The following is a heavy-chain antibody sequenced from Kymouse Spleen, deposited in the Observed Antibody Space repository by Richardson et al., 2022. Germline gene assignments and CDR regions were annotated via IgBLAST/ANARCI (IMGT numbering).Heavy chain of an antibody. V-gene: IGHV4-34*01. Sequence: QVQLQQWGAGLLKPSETLSLTCAVYGGSFSGYYWSWIRQPPGKGLEWIGEINHSGSTNYNPSLKSRVTISVDTSKNQFSLKLSSVTAADTAVYYCARGEDYYDSSGYPSNSWYFDLWGRGTLVTVSS. D-gene: IGHD3-22*01. CDR2: INHSGST. J-gene: IGHJ2*01. CDR3: ARGEDYYDSSGYPSNSWYFDL. CDR1: GGSFSGYY.